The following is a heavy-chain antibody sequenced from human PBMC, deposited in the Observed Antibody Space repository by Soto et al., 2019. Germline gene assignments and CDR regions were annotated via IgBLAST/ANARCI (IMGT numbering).Heavy chain of an antibody. J-gene: IGHJ6*02. CDR1: GGSISSGRYY. CDR3: TSVTDFWSRYQTSYYAMDV. D-gene: IGHD3-3*01. Sequence: QVHLQESGPGLVKPSQTLSLTCTVSGGSISSGRYYWDWIRQHPGQGLGWFGYLSYSVKSYYNPALKSRLTITIDTSNNQLSLTLSSVTAADTADYYCTSVTDFWSRYQTSYYAMDVWGQGITVTVTS. CDR2: LSYSVKS. V-gene: IGHV4-31*03.